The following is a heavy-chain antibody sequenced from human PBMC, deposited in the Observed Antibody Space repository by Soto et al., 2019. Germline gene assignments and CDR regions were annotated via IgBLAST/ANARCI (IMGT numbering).Heavy chain of an antibody. CDR2: IYSGGST. CDR3: ARVAHYYDSSGYYQPYWYFDL. J-gene: IGHJ2*01. Sequence: EVPLVESGGGLVQPGGSLRLSCAASGFTVSSNYMSWVRQAPGKGLEWVSVIYSGGSTYYADSVKGRFTISRDNSKXXPXLXXNSLRAEDTAVYYCARVAHYYDSSGYYQPYWYFDLWGRGTLVTVSS. CDR1: GFTVSSNY. V-gene: IGHV3-66*01. D-gene: IGHD3-22*01.